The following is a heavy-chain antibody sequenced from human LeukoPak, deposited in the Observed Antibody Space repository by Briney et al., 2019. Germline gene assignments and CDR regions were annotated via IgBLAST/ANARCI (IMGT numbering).Heavy chain of an antibody. CDR1: GGSFIGYY. J-gene: IGHJ6*02. V-gene: IGHV4-34*01. CDR3: ARDFKITMVRGVISYYYGMDV. CDR2: INHSGST. Sequence: SETLSLTCAVYGGSFIGYYWSWIRQPPGKGLEWIGEINHSGSTNYNPSLKSRVTISVDTSKNQFSLKLSSVTAADTAVYYCARDFKITMVRGVISYYYGMDVWGQGTTVTVSS. D-gene: IGHD3-10*01.